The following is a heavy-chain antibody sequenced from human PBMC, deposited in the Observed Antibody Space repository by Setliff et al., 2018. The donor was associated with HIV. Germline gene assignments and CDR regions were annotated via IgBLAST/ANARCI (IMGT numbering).Heavy chain of an antibody. V-gene: IGHV5-51*01. CDR2: INPRDSDA. J-gene: IGHJ4*02. D-gene: IGHD6-13*01. CDR1: GYSFTSYW. Sequence: GESLKISCKCSGYSFTSYWIGWVRQMPGNGLEWMGIINPRDSDARYSPALQGHFTFSADKSISTAYLQWSSLKASDTAMYYCARHLIPGDPRYSSSWYYWGQGTLVTVSS. CDR3: ARHLIPGDPRYSSSWYY.